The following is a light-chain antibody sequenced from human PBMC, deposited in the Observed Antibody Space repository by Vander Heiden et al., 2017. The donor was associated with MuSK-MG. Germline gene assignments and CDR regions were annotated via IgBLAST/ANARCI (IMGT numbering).Light chain of an antibody. V-gene: IGLV3-1*01. CDR2: QDT. Sequence: SYELTQPPSVSVSPGQTASITCSGDELGDRYASWYQQKPGQSPVLVIYQDTKRPSGIPERFSGSTSANTATLTIGGAEAMYEDDYYCQACWIFGGGTKLTVL. CDR1: ELGDRY. CDR3: QACWI. J-gene: IGLJ3*02.